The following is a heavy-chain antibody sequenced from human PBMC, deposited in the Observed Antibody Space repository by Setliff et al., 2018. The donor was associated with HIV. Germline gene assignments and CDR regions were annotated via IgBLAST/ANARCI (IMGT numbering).Heavy chain of an antibody. Sequence: PGGSLRLSCAASGFSFSDAWMKWVRQAPGKGLEWVGRIKSKINGGTTDHAAPLKGRFTISRDDSKNTLYLQMNRLKTEDTAVYYCAYYRDSTVHQDYWGQGTLVTVAS. CDR1: GFSFSDAW. CDR2: IKSKINGGTT. V-gene: IGHV3-15*07. CDR3: AYYRDSTVHQDY. D-gene: IGHD3-16*02. J-gene: IGHJ4*02.